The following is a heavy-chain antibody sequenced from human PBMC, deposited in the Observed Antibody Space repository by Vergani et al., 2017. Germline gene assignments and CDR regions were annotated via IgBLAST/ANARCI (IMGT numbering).Heavy chain of an antibody. CDR3: ARGDYGILTGYRY. CDR1: GYTFSNYY. V-gene: IGHV1-46*03. D-gene: IGHD3-9*01. Sequence: QVQVVQSGAEVKKSGASAKVSCKTSGYTFSNYYMHWVRQAPGQGLEWMGIINPSGGHTNYAQKFQGRVTMTRDTSTSTVYMELRSLRSEDTAIYYCARGDYGILTGYRYWGQGTLVTVSA. J-gene: IGHJ4*02. CDR2: INPSGGHT.